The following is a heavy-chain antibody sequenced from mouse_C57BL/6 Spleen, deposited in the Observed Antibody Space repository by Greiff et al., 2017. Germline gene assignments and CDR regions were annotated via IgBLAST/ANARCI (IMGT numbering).Heavy chain of an antibody. Sequence: KPGQGLEWIGDIYPGSGSTNYNEKFKSKATLTVDTSSSTAYMQLSSLTSEDSAVYYCARRFYYGSSLYFDVWGTGTTVTVSS. D-gene: IGHD1-1*01. J-gene: IGHJ1*03. CDR2: IYPGSGST. CDR3: ARRFYYGSSLYFDV. V-gene: IGHV1-55*01.